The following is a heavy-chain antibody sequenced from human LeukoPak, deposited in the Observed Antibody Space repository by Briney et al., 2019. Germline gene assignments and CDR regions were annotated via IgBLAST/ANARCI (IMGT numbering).Heavy chain of an antibody. CDR1: GGTFSSYA. CDR3: ARDRRPYCSGGSCYETH. Sequence: ASVKVSCKASGGTFSSYAISWVRQAPGQGLEWMGGVIPIFGTANYAQKFQGRVTITADESTSTAYMELSSLRSGDTAVYYCARDRRPYCSGGSCYETHWGQGTLVTVSS. D-gene: IGHD2-15*01. J-gene: IGHJ4*02. V-gene: IGHV1-69*13. CDR2: VIPIFGTA.